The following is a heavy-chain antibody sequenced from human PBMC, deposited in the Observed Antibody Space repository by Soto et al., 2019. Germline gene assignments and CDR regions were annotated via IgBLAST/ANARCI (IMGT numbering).Heavy chain of an antibody. D-gene: IGHD2-8*02. V-gene: IGHV1-69*13. CDR2: IIPIFGTA. CDR1: GGTFSSYA. Sequence: SVKVSCKASGGTFSSYAISWVRQAPGQGLEWMGGIIPIFGTANYAQKFQGRVTITADESTSTAYMELSSLRSEDTAVYYCARGTPGLYYFDYWGQGTLVTVSS. J-gene: IGHJ4*02. CDR3: ARGTPGLYYFDY.